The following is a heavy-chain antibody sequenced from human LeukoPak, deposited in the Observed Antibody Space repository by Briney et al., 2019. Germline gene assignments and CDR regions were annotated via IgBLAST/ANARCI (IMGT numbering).Heavy chain of an antibody. CDR2: MNPKSGNT. D-gene: IGHD7-27*01. V-gene: IGHV1-8*03. CDR3: AREEMGTTDY. Sequence: ASVKVSCKASGYTFTRYDINWVRQATGQGLEWMGWMNPKSGNTGHAQKFQGRVTIARDTSISTVYMELSSLRSEDTAVYYCAREEMGTTDYWGQGTLVTVSS. CDR1: GYTFTRYD. J-gene: IGHJ4*02.